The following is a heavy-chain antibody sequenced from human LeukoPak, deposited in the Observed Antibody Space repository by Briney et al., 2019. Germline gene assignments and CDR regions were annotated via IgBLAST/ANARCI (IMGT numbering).Heavy chain of an antibody. CDR1: GFTFSDYA. V-gene: IGHV3-30-3*01. CDR3: AKDSYGTDV. CDR2: ISYDGTNK. Sequence: PGGSLRLSCAASGFTFSDYAMHWVRQAPGKGLEWVAVISYDGTNKYCADSVKGRFTISRDNTKNTVSLQMNSLRAEDTAVYFCAKDSYGTDVWGQGTTVTVSS. J-gene: IGHJ6*02.